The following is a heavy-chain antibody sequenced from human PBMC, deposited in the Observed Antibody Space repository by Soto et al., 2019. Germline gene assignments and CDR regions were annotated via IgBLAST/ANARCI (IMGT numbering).Heavy chain of an antibody. Sequence: GASVKVSCKASGYTFTGHYMHWVRQAPGQGLEWMGWINPNSGSTNYNPSLKSRVTISVDTSKNQFSLKLSSVTAADTAVYYCASLGMVRGVPHFGYYYYMDVWGKGTTVTVSS. J-gene: IGHJ6*03. CDR1: GYTFTGHY. CDR2: INPNSGST. V-gene: IGHV1-2*02. D-gene: IGHD3-10*01. CDR3: ASLGMVRGVPHFGYYYYMDV.